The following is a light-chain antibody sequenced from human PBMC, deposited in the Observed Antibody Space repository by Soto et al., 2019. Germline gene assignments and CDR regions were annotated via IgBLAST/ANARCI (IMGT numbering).Light chain of an antibody. Sequence: EIVMTLSPATLSVSPWERATLSCRASQSVSSNLAWYQQKPGQAPRLLIYGASTRATGIPARFSGSGSGTEFTLTISSLQSEDFAVYYCQQYNNWPPYTFGQGTKLEIK. J-gene: IGKJ2*01. CDR3: QQYNNWPPYT. V-gene: IGKV3-15*01. CDR2: GAS. CDR1: QSVSSN.